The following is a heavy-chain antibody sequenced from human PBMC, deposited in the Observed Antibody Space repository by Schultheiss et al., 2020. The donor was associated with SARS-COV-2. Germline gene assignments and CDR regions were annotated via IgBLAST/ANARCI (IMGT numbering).Heavy chain of an antibody. CDR3: ARDGVGYDYGQYFDY. J-gene: IGHJ4*02. V-gene: IGHV3-48*04. CDR1: GFTFSSYS. D-gene: IGHD5-12*01. Sequence: GGSLRLSCAASGFTFSSYSMNWVRQAPGKGLEWVSYISSSGSTIYYTDSLKGRFTISRDNAKNSLYLQMNSLRVEDTAVYYCARDGVGYDYGQYFDYWGQGTLVTVSS. CDR2: ISSSGSTI.